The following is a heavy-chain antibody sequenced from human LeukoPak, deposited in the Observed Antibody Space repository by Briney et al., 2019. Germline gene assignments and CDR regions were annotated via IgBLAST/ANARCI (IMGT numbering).Heavy chain of an antibody. Sequence: SETLSLTCAVSGGSIGSGGYSWSWIRQPPGKGLEWIGSFYHSESTYYNPSLKSRVTISVDTSKNQFSLKLSSVTAADTAVYYCAGANDYVWGSYPFDYWGQGTLVTVSS. D-gene: IGHD3-16*02. CDR2: FYHSEST. J-gene: IGHJ4*02. V-gene: IGHV4-30-2*01. CDR3: AGANDYVWGSYPFDY. CDR1: GGSIGSGGYS.